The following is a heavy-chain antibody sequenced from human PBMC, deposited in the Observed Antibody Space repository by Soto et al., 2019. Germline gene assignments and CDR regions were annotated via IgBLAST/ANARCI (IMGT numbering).Heavy chain of an antibody. CDR3: ARGLGYCSGGTCYSVLDY. D-gene: IGHD2-15*01. Sequence: PGGSLRLSCAASGFTFSSNWMNWVRQAPGKGLEWVANIKQDGSEKYYVDSVKGRFTISRDNAKNSLLLQMNSLRVEDTAVYYFARGLGYCSGGTCYSVLDYWGQGALVTVSS. CDR1: GFTFSSNW. V-gene: IGHV3-7*03. CDR2: IKQDGSEK. J-gene: IGHJ4*02.